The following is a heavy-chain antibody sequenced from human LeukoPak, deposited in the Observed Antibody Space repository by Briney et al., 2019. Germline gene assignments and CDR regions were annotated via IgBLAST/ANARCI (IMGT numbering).Heavy chain of an antibody. CDR1: GGSISSGSYY. CDR2: IYTRGST. D-gene: IGHD3-3*01. Sequence: SQTLSLTCTVSGGSISSGSYYLSWIRQPAGKGLEWVGRIYTRGSTNYNPSLKSRVTISVDTSKNQFSLKLSSVTAADTAVYYCARSLSRYDFWSGYRTGMDVWGQGTTVTVSS. CDR3: ARSLSRYDFWSGYRTGMDV. V-gene: IGHV4-61*02. J-gene: IGHJ6*02.